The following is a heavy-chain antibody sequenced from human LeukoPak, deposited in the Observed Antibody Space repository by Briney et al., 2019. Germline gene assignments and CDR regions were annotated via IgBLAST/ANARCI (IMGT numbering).Heavy chain of an antibody. J-gene: IGHJ4*02. CDR2: ISASGGNT. V-gene: IGHV3-23*01. D-gene: IGHD4-17*01. Sequence: GGSLRLSCAASGFTFSSYAMSWVRQAPGKGLEWVSAISASGGNTYYADSVKGRFTISRDSSKNTLYLQMNSQRAEDTAIYYCAKDLRGATVTTKGDYWGQGTLVTVSS. CDR3: AKDLRGATVTTKGDY. CDR1: GFTFSSYA.